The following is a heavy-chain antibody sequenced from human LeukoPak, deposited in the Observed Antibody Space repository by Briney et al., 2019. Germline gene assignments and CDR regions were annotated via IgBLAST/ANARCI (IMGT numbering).Heavy chain of an antibody. D-gene: IGHD6-13*01. J-gene: IGHJ4*02. Sequence: QPGGSLRLSCAASGFTFSSYSMNWVRQAPGKGLEWVSYISSSSSTIYYADSVKGRFTISRDNAKNSLYLQMNSLRAEDTAVYYCARQGSSWYFDYWGQGTLVTVSS. CDR3: ARQGSSWYFDY. CDR1: GFTFSSYS. V-gene: IGHV3-48*01. CDR2: ISSSSSTI.